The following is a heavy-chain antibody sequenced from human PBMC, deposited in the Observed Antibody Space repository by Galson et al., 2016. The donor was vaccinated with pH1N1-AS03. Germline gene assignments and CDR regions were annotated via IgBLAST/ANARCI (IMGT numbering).Heavy chain of an antibody. CDR1: GYTFSNFG. D-gene: IGHD2-15*01. CDR2: ISPQNGNT. CDR3: ARAAPSDP. V-gene: IGHV1-18*04. J-gene: IGHJ5*02. Sequence: SVKVSCKASGYTFSNFGMSYVRQAPGQGLEWMGWISPQNGNTQYAQRLEGTVTMTTDTSTSTAYMELWSLTYHDNAVYYCARAAPSDPWGQGTLSLSPQ.